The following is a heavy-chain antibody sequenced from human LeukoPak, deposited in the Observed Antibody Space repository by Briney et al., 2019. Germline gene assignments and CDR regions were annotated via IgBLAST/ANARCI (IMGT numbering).Heavy chain of an antibody. CDR1: GGSSISSSSY. Sequence: SQSLSLTWSVVGGSSISSSSYWGWIRPPPGKWLEWIGSIHDSGSTVYNPSPKTRVTISVDTSKYQLSLKLTSVTAADTAVYYCARLYGGNSNNYYCDYWGQGTLVTVSS. V-gene: IGHV4-39*01. D-gene: IGHD4-23*01. J-gene: IGHJ4*02. CDR2: IHDSGST. CDR3: ARLYGGNSNNYYCDY.